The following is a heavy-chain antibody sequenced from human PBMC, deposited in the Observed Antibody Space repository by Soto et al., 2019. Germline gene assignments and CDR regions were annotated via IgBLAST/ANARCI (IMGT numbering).Heavy chain of an antibody. D-gene: IGHD3-10*01. Sequence: GGSLRLSCAASGFTFSSYSMNWVRQAPGKGLEWVSSISSSSSYIYYADSVKGRFTISGDNAKNSLYLQMNSLRAEDTAVYYCASSGLFIWFGELSYWGQGTLVTVSS. V-gene: IGHV3-21*01. J-gene: IGHJ4*02. CDR3: ASSGLFIWFGELSY. CDR2: ISSSSSYI. CDR1: GFTFSSYS.